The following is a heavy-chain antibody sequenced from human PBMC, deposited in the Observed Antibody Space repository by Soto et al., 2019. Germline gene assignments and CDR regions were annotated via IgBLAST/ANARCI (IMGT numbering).Heavy chain of an antibody. V-gene: IGHV3-7*01. CDR3: VCGGNFFIY. J-gene: IGHJ4*02. Sequence: EVQLVESGGGLVQPGGSLRLSCAASGCTLSTYWMTWVRQPPGKGLEWVANMDQDGSERYYVDSVRGRFTVSRDNAKNSLYLQMNSLRAEDTAVYYCVCGGNFFIYWGQGTLVTVSP. CDR2: MDQDGSER. CDR1: GCTLSTYW. D-gene: IGHD3-16*01.